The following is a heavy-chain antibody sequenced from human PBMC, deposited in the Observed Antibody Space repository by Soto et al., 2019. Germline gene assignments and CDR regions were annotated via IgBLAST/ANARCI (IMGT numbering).Heavy chain of an antibody. J-gene: IGHJ4*02. CDR1: GFTFTRYS. V-gene: IGHV3-21*06. Sequence: GGSLRLSCAASGFTFTRYSMKWVRQAPGKGLEWVSSISSTTNYIYYGDSMKGRFTISRDNAKNSLYLEMNSLRAEDTAVYYCARESEDLTSNFDYWGQGTLVTVSS. CDR3: ARESEDLTSNFDY. CDR2: ISSTTNYI.